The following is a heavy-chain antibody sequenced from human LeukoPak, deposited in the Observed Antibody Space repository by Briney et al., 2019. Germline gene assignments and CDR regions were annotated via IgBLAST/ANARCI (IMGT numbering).Heavy chain of an antibody. V-gene: IGHV1-2*02. Sequence: ASVKVSCKASGYTFTGYYMHWVRQAPGQGLEWMGWINPNSGGTNYAQKFQGRVTMTRDTSISTAYMELSRLRSDDTAVYYCAKDGAYSSGWYYYYYYMDVWGEGTTVTISS. J-gene: IGHJ6*03. CDR1: GYTFTGYY. CDR3: AKDGAYSSGWYYYYYYMDV. D-gene: IGHD6-19*01. CDR2: INPNSGGT.